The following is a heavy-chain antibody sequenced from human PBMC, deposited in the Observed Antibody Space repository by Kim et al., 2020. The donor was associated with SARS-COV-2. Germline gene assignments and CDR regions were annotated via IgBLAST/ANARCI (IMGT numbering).Heavy chain of an antibody. V-gene: IGHV7-4-1*02. CDR1: GYTFTSYA. J-gene: IGHJ6*02. D-gene: IGHD3-22*01. CDR2: INTNTGNP. Sequence: ASVKVSCKASGYTFTSYAMNWVRQAPVQGLEWMGWINTNTGNPTYAQGFTGRFVFSLDTSVSTAYLQISSLKAEDTAVYYCARGDTMIVVVNYYYGMDVWGQGTTVTVSS. CDR3: ARGDTMIVVVNYYYGMDV.